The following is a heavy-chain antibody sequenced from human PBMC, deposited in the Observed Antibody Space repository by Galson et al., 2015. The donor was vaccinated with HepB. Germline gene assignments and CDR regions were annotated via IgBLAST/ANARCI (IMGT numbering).Heavy chain of an antibody. J-gene: IGHJ6*02. Sequence: SLRLSCAASGFTFSSYSMNWVRQAPGKGLEWVSSISSSSSYIYYADSVKGRFTISRDNAKNSLYLQMNSLRAEDTAVYYCTRDSPPDYYGSGSYISGMDVWGQGTTVTVSS. CDR1: GFTFSSYS. V-gene: IGHV3-21*01. CDR3: TRDSPPDYYGSGSYISGMDV. CDR2: ISSSSSYI. D-gene: IGHD3-10*01.